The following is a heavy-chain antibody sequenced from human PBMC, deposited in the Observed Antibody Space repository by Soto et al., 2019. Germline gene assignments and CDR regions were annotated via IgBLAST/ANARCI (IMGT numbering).Heavy chain of an antibody. CDR2: IKQDGSEK. CDR1: GFTFSSFW. D-gene: IGHD2-2*01. Sequence: PGGSLRLSCAASGFTFSSFWMSWVRQAPGRGLEWLANIKQDGSEKYYVDSVKGRFTISRDNAKNSLYLQMNSLRVEDTAVYYCASAGHCSSASCLPFNYWGQGALVTVSS. CDR3: ASAGHCSSASCLPFNY. J-gene: IGHJ4*02. V-gene: IGHV3-7*03.